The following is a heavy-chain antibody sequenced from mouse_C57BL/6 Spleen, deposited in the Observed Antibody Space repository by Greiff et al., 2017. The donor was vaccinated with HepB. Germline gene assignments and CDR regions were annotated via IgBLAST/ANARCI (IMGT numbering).Heavy chain of an antibody. D-gene: IGHD1-1*01. Sequence: VKLVESGPGLVAPSQSLSITCTVSGFSLTSYAISWVRQPPGKGLEWLGVIWTGGGTNYNSALKSRLSISKDNSKSQVFLKMNRLQTDDTARYYCARGTYGSSSYYFDYWGQGTTLTVSS. CDR3: ARGTYGSSSYYFDY. CDR1: GFSLTSYA. V-gene: IGHV2-9-1*01. CDR2: IWTGGGT. J-gene: IGHJ2*01.